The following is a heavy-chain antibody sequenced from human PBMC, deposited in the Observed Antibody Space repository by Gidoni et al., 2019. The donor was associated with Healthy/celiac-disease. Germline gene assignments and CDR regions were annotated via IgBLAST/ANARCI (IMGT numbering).Heavy chain of an antibody. CDR2: MSGSGGSR. V-gene: IGHV3-23*04. J-gene: IGHJ4*02. D-gene: IGHD6-19*01. CDR3: AKDVYDSSGWYGVFDY. CDR1: GFPFSSYA. Sequence: EVQLVESGGGLVQPGGSLRLSCAASGFPFSSYAMSWVRQAPGKGMEWVSAMSGSGGSRYYADSVKGQFTISRDNSKNTLYLQMNSLRAEDTAVYYCAKDVYDSSGWYGVFDYWGQGTLVTVSS.